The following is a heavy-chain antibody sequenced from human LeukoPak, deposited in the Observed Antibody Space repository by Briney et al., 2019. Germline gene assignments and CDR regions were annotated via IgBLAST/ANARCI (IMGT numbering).Heavy chain of an antibody. V-gene: IGHV3-48*03. CDR2: ISSSGSTI. CDR3: AREAYYGSGSYRACDI. Sequence: GGSLRLSCAASGFTFSSYEMNWVRQAPGKGLEWVSYISSSGSTIYYADSVKGRFTISRDNAKNSLYLQMNSLRAEDTAVYYCAREAYYGSGSYRACDIWGQGTMVTVSS. D-gene: IGHD3-10*01. CDR1: GFTFSSYE. J-gene: IGHJ3*02.